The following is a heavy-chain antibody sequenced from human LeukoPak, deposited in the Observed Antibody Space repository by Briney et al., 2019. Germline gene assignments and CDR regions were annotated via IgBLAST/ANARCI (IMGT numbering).Heavy chain of an antibody. CDR1: GGSIRRNDYC. CDR3: ARSSGTGTFSY. J-gene: IGHJ4*02. V-gene: IGHV4-39*02. Sequence: SETLSLTCSVSGGSIRRNDYCWGWIRQPPGKGLEWIGSVYYGRSPYFNPSLESRATISVDTSKNHFSLKMSSVTAADTAVYYCARSSGTGTFSYWGQGTLVTVSS. CDR2: VYYGRSP. D-gene: IGHD6-25*01.